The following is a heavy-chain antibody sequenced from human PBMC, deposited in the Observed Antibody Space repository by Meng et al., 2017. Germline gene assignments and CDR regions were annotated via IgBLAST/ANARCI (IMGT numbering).Heavy chain of an antibody. CDR1: GYTFTSYA. Sequence: VQLVQYGAGVKKPGASVKVSCKASGYTFTSYAMHWVRQAPGQRLEWMGWINAGNGNTKYSQKFQGRVTITRDTSASTAYMELSSLRSEDTAVYYCARVLPATIFGVVIDSWFDPWGQGTLVTVSS. CDR2: INAGNGNT. V-gene: IGHV1-3*01. D-gene: IGHD3-3*01. CDR3: ARVLPATIFGVVIDSWFDP. J-gene: IGHJ5*02.